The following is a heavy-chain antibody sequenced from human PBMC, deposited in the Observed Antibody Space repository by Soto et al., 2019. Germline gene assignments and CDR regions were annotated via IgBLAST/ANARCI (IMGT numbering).Heavy chain of an antibody. Sequence: PSETLSLTCAVYGGSFSGYYWSWIRQPPGKGLEWIGEINHSGSTNYNPSLKSRVTISVDKSKNQFSLKLSSVTAADTAVYYCARVVFHDYIWGGYGYPWFYPWAQGTLVTVSS. V-gene: IGHV4-34*01. D-gene: IGHD3-16*01. CDR1: GGSFSGYY. CDR3: ARVVFHDYIWGGYGYPWFYP. J-gene: IGHJ5*02. CDR2: INHSGST.